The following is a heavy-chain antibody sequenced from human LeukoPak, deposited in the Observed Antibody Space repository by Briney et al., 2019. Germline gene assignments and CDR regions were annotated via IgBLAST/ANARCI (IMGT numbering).Heavy chain of an antibody. D-gene: IGHD2-2*01. Sequence: ASVKVSCKASGYTFTSYGISGVRQAHGQGLEWMGWISSYNGNTNYAQKLQGRVTMTEDTSTDTAYMELSSLRSEDTAVYYCATKGYCSSTSCYGGYWFDPWGQGTLVTVSS. V-gene: IGHV1-18*01. CDR1: GYTFTSYG. CDR2: ISSYNGNT. J-gene: IGHJ5*02. CDR3: ATKGYCSSTSCYGGYWFDP.